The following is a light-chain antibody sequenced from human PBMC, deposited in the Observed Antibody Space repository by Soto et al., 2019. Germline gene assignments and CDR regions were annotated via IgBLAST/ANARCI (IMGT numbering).Light chain of an antibody. CDR1: QSINRH. Sequence: EIVLTQSPSTLSLSPGERATLSCRASQSINRHLAWYRQKPGKAPRLLIYDASNRATGIPARFSGSGSGTDFTLTISSLQPDDFGVSYCWQRSNWPPVTFGGGTKVEIK. CDR3: WQRSNWPPVT. J-gene: IGKJ4*01. CDR2: DAS. V-gene: IGKV3-11*01.